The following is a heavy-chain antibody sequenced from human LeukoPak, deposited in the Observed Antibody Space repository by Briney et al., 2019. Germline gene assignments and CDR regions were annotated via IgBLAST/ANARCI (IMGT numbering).Heavy chain of an antibody. Sequence: GESLKISCKGSGYSFTRYWIGWVRQMPGKGLEWMGTIYPGDSDTRYSPSFQGQVSISVEKSINTAYLQWSSLKASDTGMYYCAKVLVGSTNAFNIWGQGTKVTVSS. V-gene: IGHV5-51*01. CDR1: GYSFTRYW. J-gene: IGHJ3*02. CDR2: IYPGDSDT. D-gene: IGHD1-26*01. CDR3: AKVLVGSTNAFNI.